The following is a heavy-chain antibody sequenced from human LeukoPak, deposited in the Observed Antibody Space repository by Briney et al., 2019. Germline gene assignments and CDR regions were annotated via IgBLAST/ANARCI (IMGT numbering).Heavy chain of an antibody. CDR1: GGSISNSGYY. Sequence: KPSETLSLTCTVSGGSISNSGYYWGWIRQPPGKGLGWFGSIYYSGDTYYNPSLKSRVTISVDTSKNQFSLKLSSVTAADTTVYYCARAYNRATFDYWGQGTLVTVSS. CDR3: ARAYNRATFDY. V-gene: IGHV4-39*01. D-gene: IGHD1-14*01. CDR2: IYYSGDT. J-gene: IGHJ4*02.